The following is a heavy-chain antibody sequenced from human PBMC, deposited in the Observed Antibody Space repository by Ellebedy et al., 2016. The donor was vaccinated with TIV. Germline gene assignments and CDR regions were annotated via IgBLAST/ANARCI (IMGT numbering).Heavy chain of an antibody. CDR2: IKSKSDGGTT. J-gene: IGHJ5*02. CDR3: TTDPRYCGGGSCYRWFDP. V-gene: IGHV3-15*07. D-gene: IGHD2-21*01. Sequence: GGSLRLXCAASGSGFSSAWMNWVRQAPGKGLEWVGRIKSKSDGGTTDYAAPVKGRFIVSRDDSENMFFLQMNSLKAEDTAVYYCTTDPRYCGGGSCYRWFDPWGQGTLVTVSS. CDR1: GSGFSSAW.